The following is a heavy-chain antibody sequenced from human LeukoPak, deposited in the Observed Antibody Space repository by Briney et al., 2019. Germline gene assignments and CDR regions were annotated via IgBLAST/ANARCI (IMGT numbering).Heavy chain of an antibody. V-gene: IGHV1-2*02. D-gene: IGHD2-2*01. CDR3: ARLPRRGIVVVPAAMSRFDP. Sequence: ASVKVSCKASGYTFTGYYTHWVRQAPGQGLEWMGWINPNSGGTNYAQKFQGRVTMTRDTSISTAYMELSRLRSDDTAVYYCARLPRRGIVVVPAAMSRFDPWGQGTLVTVSS. J-gene: IGHJ5*02. CDR2: INPNSGGT. CDR1: GYTFTGYY.